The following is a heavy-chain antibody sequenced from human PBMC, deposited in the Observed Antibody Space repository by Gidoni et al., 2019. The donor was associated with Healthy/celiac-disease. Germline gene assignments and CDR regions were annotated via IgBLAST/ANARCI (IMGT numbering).Heavy chain of an antibody. D-gene: IGHD3-10*01. V-gene: IGHV3-23*01. CDR3: AKAFPRWGSGSYYFDY. Sequence: EVQLLESGGGLVQPGGSLRLSCAASGFTFSSYSMSWVRQAPGKGLEWVSAISCSGGSTYYAASVKGRFTISRDNSKNTLYLQMNSLRAEDTAVYYCAKAFPRWGSGSYYFDYWGQGTLVTVSS. CDR1: GFTFSSYS. J-gene: IGHJ4*02. CDR2: ISCSGGST.